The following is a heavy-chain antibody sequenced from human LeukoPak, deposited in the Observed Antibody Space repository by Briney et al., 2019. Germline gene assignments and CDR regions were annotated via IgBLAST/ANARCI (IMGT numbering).Heavy chain of an antibody. CDR1: GGTFSSYA. Sequence: GASVKVSCKASGGTFSSYAISWVRQAPGQGLEWMGRISPIFGIANYAQKFQGRVTITADKSTSTAYMELSSLRSEDTAVYYCASRIAAAGTWAQDDWFDPWGQGTLVTVSS. D-gene: IGHD6-13*01. CDR3: ASRIAAAGTWAQDDWFDP. J-gene: IGHJ5*02. V-gene: IGHV1-69*04. CDR2: ISPIFGIA.